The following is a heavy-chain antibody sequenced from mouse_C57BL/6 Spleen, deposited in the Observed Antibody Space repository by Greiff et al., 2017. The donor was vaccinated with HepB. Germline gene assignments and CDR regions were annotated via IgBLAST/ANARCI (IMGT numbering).Heavy chain of an antibody. CDR1: GYTFTSYW. Sequence: VQLQQPGAELVRPGSSVKLSCKASGYTFTSYWMHWVKQRPIQGLEWIGNIDPSDSETHYNQKFKDKATLTVDKSSSTAYMQLSSLTSEDSAVYYCARVKGNSNSFLYYFDYWGQGTTLTVSS. V-gene: IGHV1-52*01. CDR3: ARVKGNSNSFLYYFDY. CDR2: IDPSDSET. D-gene: IGHD2-5*01. J-gene: IGHJ2*01.